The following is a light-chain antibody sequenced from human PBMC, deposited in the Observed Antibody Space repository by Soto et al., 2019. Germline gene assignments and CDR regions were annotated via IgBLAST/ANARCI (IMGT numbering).Light chain of an antibody. CDR1: SSDVDTYKY. V-gene: IGLV2-14*01. CDR2: EVS. Sequence: QSVLTQPASVSGSPGQSIIISCTGTSSDVDTYKYVSWYQQHPGKAPKLMIYEVSHRPSGVSDRFSGSKSGNTASLTISGLQAEDEADYYCCSYAGSTTRVLFGCGTKLTGL. J-gene: IGLJ2*01. CDR3: CSYAGSTTRVL.